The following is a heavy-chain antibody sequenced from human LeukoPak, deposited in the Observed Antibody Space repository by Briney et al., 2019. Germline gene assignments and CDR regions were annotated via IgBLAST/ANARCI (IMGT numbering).Heavy chain of an antibody. V-gene: IGHV1-69*05. D-gene: IGHD3-9*01. CDR1: GYTFTSYG. CDR2: IIPIFGTA. CDR3: ARGLRYFDWLSGY. Sequence: SVKVSCKASGYTFTSYGISWVRQAPGQGLEWMGGIIPIFGTANYAQKFQGRVTITTDESTSTAYMELSSLRSEDTAVYYCARGLRYFDWLSGYWGQGTLVTVSS. J-gene: IGHJ4*02.